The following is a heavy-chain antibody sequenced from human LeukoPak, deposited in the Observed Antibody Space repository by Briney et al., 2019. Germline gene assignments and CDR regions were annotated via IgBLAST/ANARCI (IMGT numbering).Heavy chain of an antibody. Sequence: PSETLSLTCTVSGGSVSSTYFCWGWIRQPPGKGLEWIGSIFHSGSTYNNPSLKSRVTISVDTSKNQFSLRLTSMTAADTAVYYCATQPEIEYSYGFGDYWGQGRLVTVTS. CDR1: GGSVSSTYFC. CDR2: IFHSGST. V-gene: IGHV4-39*01. D-gene: IGHD5-18*01. J-gene: IGHJ4*02. CDR3: ATQPEIEYSYGFGDY.